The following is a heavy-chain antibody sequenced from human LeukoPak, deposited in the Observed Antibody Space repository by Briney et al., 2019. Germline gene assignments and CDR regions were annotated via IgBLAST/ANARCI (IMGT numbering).Heavy chain of an antibody. J-gene: IGHJ6*04. CDR2: IYYSGST. CDR3: ARDRIVVVPAAIEYYYYGMDV. D-gene: IGHD2-2*01. V-gene: IGHV4-59*01. CDR1: GGSISSYY. Sequence: SETLSLTCTVSGGSISSYYWSWVRQPPGKGLEGIGYIYYSGSTNYNPSLKSRVTISGDTSKNQFSLKLSSVTAADTAVYYCARDRIVVVPAAIEYYYYGMDVWGKGTTVTVSS.